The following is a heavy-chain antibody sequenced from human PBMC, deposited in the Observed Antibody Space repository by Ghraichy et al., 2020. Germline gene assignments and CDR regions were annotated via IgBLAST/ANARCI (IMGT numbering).Heavy chain of an antibody. CDR3: ARDIGKYYYYYMDV. J-gene: IGHJ6*03. Sequence: SETLSLTCTVSGGSISSYYWSWIRQPPGKGLEWIGYIYYSGSTNYNPSLKSRVTISVDTSKNQFSLKLSSVTAADTAVYYCARDIGKYYYYYMDVWGKGTTVTVSS. CDR1: GGSISSYY. V-gene: IGHV4-59*01. CDR2: IYYSGST.